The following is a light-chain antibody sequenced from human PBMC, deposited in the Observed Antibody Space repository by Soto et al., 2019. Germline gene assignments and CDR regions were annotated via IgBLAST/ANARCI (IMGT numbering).Light chain of an antibody. Sequence: QSALTQPPSASGTPGQRVTISCPGSSSNIGSNTVNWYQQLPGTAPKLLIYSNNQRPSGVPDRFSGSKSGTSASLAISGLQSEDEADYYCAAWDDSLNGFYVFGTGTKV. CDR3: AAWDDSLNGFYV. CDR2: SNN. CDR1: SSNIGSNT. V-gene: IGLV1-44*01. J-gene: IGLJ1*01.